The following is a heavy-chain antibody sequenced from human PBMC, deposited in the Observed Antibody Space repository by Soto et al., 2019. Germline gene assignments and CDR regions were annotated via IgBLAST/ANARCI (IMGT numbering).Heavy chain of an antibody. J-gene: IGHJ4*02. Sequence: GESLKISCKGSGYSFTSYWVSWVRQMPGKGLDWMGTIDPSDSYNDYSKYYHGQITISNDKYITTAYLQWRSLKASETAMYYCAMTNMLSPTAYWGQGTLVTVSS. CDR3: AMTNMLSPTAY. CDR1: GYSFTSYW. V-gene: IGHV5-10-1*01. CDR2: IDPSDSYN. D-gene: IGHD3-16*01.